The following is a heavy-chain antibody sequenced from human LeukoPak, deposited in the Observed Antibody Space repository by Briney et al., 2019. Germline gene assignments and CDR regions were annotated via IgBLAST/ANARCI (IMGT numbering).Heavy chain of an antibody. Sequence: PSETLPLTCTVSGGSISSYYWSWIRQPAGKGLEWIGRIYTSGSTNYNPSLKSRVTMSVDTSKNQFSLKLSSVTAADTAVYYCARVVPAAPEGIYYYGMDVWGQGTTVTVSS. J-gene: IGHJ6*02. CDR3: ARVVPAAPEGIYYYGMDV. V-gene: IGHV4-4*07. CDR1: GGSISSYY. CDR2: IYTSGST. D-gene: IGHD2-2*01.